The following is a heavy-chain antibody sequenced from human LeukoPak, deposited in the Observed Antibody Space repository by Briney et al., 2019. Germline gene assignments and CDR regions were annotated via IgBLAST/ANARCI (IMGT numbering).Heavy chain of an antibody. D-gene: IGHD6-13*01. CDR2: IKSKTDGGTT. V-gene: IGHV3-15*01. Sequence: KAGGSLRLSCAASGFTFSNAWMSWVRQAPGKGLEWVGHIKSKTDGGTTDYAAPVKGRFTISRDDSKITLYLQMNSLKTGDTAVYYCSRQQLVQDYWGQGTLVTVSS. CDR3: SRQQLVQDY. J-gene: IGHJ4*02. CDR1: GFTFSNAW.